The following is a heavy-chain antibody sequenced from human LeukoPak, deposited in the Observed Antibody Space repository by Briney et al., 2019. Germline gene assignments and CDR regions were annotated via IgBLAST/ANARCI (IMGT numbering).Heavy chain of an antibody. CDR3: ARDGPRSGYDLGHFDN. Sequence: SETLSLTCTVSGDSISSSPDYRGWIRQPPGKGLEWVGNIFQSGGTYYTPSLKSRVTISVDTSKNQFSLKLSSVTAADAAVYYCARDGPRSGYDLGHFDNLGQGTLVTASS. D-gene: IGHD5-12*01. J-gene: IGHJ4*02. V-gene: IGHV4-39*07. CDR1: GDSISSSPDY. CDR2: IFQSGGT.